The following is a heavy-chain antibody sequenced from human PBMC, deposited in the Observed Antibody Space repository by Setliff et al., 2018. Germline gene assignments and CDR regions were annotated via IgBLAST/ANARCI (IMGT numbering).Heavy chain of an antibody. V-gene: IGHV1-18*01. CDR1: GYTFNDYG. D-gene: IGHD2-8*01. Sequence: GASVKVSCKTSGYTFNDYGIAWVRQAPGQGLEWMGWIGPHTGNTYYTPKLHGRVTLTTDTSASTAYMELRSLGSDDTAVYYCSRLVRFCTRTACQRLSGGEFWGQGTLVTVSS. CDR3: SRLVRFCTRTACQRLSGGEF. J-gene: IGHJ4*02. CDR2: IGPHTGNT.